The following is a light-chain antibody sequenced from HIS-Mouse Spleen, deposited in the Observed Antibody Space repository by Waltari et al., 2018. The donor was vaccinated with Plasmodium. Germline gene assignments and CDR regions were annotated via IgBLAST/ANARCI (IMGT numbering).Light chain of an antibody. CDR3: YSTDSSGNHRV. Sequence: SYELTQPPSVSVSPGQTARITCSGHALPQKYAYWSPQKSGQAPVLVIYEDSKRPSGIPERFSGSSSGTMATLTISGAQVEDEADYYCYSTDSSGNHRVFGGGTKLTVL. CDR2: EDS. J-gene: IGLJ3*02. CDR1: ALPQKY. V-gene: IGLV3-10*01.